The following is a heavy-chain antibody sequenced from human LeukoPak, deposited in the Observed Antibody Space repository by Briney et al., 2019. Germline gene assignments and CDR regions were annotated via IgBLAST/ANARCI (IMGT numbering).Heavy chain of an antibody. Sequence: GGSLRLSCAASGFTFSSYTMNWVRQAPGEGLEWVSYISSSSSTIYYADSVKGRFTISRDNAKNSLYLQMNRLRAEDTAVYYCARGLDYWGQGTLVTVSS. CDR1: GFTFSSYT. V-gene: IGHV3-48*01. CDR2: ISSSSSTI. CDR3: ARGLDY. J-gene: IGHJ4*02.